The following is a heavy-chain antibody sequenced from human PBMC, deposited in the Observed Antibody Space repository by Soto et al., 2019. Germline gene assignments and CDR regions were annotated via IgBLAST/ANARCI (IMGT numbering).Heavy chain of an antibody. CDR1: DGSISSSSYY. D-gene: IGHD5-12*01. CDR3: ARHKTRWLQSGEKNNWFDP. J-gene: IGHJ5*02. V-gene: IGHV4-39*01. Sequence: PSESLSLTCTVSDGSISSSSYYWGWIRQPPGQGLEWIGSIYYSGSTYYNPSLKRRATISVDTSKNQFSLKLSSVTAADTAVYYCARHKTRWLQSGEKNNWFDPWGQGTLVTVSS. CDR2: IYYSGST.